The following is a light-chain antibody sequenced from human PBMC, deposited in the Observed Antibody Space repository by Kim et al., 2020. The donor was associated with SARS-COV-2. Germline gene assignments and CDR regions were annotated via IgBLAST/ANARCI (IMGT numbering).Light chain of an antibody. CDR1: QSVSSY. CDR2: GAS. Sequence: VSPGEGATLACRASQSVSSYLAWYQQKPGQAPRLLIYGASTRATGIPARFSGSGSGTEFTLTISSLQSEDFAVYYCQQYNNWPLTFGGGTKVDIK. CDR3: QQYNNWPLT. J-gene: IGKJ4*01. V-gene: IGKV3-15*01.